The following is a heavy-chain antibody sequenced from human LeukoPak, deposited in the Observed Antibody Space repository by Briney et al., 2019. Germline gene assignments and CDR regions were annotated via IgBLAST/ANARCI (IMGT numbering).Heavy chain of an antibody. Sequence: GGSLRLSCAASGFTFSSYSLNWVRQAPGKGLEWVSIIGDTGAVTHYADSEKGRFTISRDNSKNTLYLQMNSLRAEDTAVYYCAKHVAFGVDTMDVWGQGTTVTVSS. J-gene: IGHJ6*02. CDR2: IGDTGAVT. D-gene: IGHD2-21*02. CDR1: GFTFSSYS. V-gene: IGHV3-23*01. CDR3: AKHVAFGVDTMDV.